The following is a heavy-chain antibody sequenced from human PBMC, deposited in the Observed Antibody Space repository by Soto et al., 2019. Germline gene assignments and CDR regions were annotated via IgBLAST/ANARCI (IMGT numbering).Heavy chain of an antibody. CDR1: GGSISSYY. J-gene: IGHJ5*02. CDR3: ARVARRKLEQVAFDP. CDR2: IYTSGST. V-gene: IGHV4-4*07. Sequence: KPSETLSLTCTVSGGSISSYYWSWSRQPAGKGLEWIGRIYTSGSTNYNPSLKSRVTMSVDTSKNQFSLKLSSVTAADTAVYYCARVARRKLEQVAFDPWGQGTLVTVSS. D-gene: IGHD1-1*01.